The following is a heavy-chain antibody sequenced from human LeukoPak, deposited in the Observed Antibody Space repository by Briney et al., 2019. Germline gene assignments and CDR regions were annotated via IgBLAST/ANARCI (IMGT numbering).Heavy chain of an antibody. CDR2: IYYTGNI. J-gene: IGHJ6*02. CDR1: GASIISSSCY. V-gene: IGHV4-39*01. CDR3: ARQPVLRVDYYYGMDV. Sequence: KSSETLSLTCAVSGASIISSSCYWGWVRQPPGKGLEWIGAIYYTGNIYFNLSLKSRLTISVDTSKNQFSLKLDSVTAADTAVYYCARQPVLRVDYYYGMDVWGQGTTVTVSS. D-gene: IGHD2-15*01.